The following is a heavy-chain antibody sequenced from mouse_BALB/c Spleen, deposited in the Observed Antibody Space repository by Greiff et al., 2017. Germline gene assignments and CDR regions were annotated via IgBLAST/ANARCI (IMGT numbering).Heavy chain of an antibody. D-gene: IGHD1-1*01. CDR2: INPSSGYT. CDR1: GYTFTSYT. J-gene: IGHJ3*01. CDR3: ARIYYYGSSYFAY. V-gene: IGHV1-4*02. Sequence: VQLQQSAAELARPGASVKMSCKASGYTFTSYTMHWVKQRPGQGLEWIGYINPSSGYTEYNQKFKDKTTLTADKSSSTAYMQLSSLTSEDSAVYYCARIYYYGSSYFAYWGQGTLVTVSA.